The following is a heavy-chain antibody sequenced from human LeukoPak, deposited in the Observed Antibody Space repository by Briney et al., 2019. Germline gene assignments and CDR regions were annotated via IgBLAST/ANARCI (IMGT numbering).Heavy chain of an antibody. D-gene: IGHD4-17*01. CDR1: GDSISSGDYY. CDR2: ISSSGST. Sequence: SQTLSLTCTVSGDSISSGDYYWSWIRQPAGKGLEWIGRISSSGSTNYNPSLKSRVTISVDTSKNQFSLKLSSVTAADTAVYYCARDRDLYGDYNAFDIWGQGTMVTVSS. V-gene: IGHV4-61*02. J-gene: IGHJ3*02. CDR3: ARDRDLYGDYNAFDI.